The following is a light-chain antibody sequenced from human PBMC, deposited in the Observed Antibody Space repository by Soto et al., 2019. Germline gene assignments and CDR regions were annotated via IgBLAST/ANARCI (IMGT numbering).Light chain of an antibody. Sequence: EIVMTQSPATLSVSPGERASLCWRASQSVSSNLAWYQQKPGQAPRLLIFGVSTRATGIPASFSGSGSGTEFTLTISSLQSEDFAVYYCQQYNDWPYTFGQGTKVDIK. CDR2: GVS. V-gene: IGKV3-15*01. CDR1: QSVSSN. CDR3: QQYNDWPYT. J-gene: IGKJ2*01.